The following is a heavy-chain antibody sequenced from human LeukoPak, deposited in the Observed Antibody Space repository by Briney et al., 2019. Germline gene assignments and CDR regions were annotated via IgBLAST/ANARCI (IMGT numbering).Heavy chain of an antibody. Sequence: SETLSLTCTVSGGSISSYYWSWIRQPAGKGLEWIGRIYTSGSTNYNPSLKSRVTISVDTSKNHFSLKLSSVTAADTAVYYCARDNSGSSGGNFDFWGQGTLVTVSS. CDR3: ARDNSGSSGGNFDF. V-gene: IGHV4-4*07. D-gene: IGHD1-26*01. J-gene: IGHJ4*02. CDR2: IYTSGST. CDR1: GGSISSYY.